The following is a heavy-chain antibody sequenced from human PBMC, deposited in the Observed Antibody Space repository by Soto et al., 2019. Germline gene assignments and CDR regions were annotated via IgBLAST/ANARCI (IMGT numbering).Heavy chain of an antibody. D-gene: IGHD3-9*01. Sequence: PSETLSLTCTVSGGSISSSSYYWGWIRQPPGKGLEWIGSIYYSGSTYYNPSLKSRVTISVDTSKNQFSLKLSSVTAADTAVYYCASVLTGYPKHYWGQGTLVTVS. CDR3: ASVLTGYPKHY. V-gene: IGHV4-39*01. J-gene: IGHJ4*02. CDR1: GGSISSSSYY. CDR2: IYYSGST.